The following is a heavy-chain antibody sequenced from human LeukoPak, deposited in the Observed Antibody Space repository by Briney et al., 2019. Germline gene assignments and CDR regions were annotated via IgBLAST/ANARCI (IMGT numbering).Heavy chain of an antibody. D-gene: IGHD1-26*01. V-gene: IGHV3-33*06. CDR2: VWYDGTNE. J-gene: IGHJ4*02. CDR3: AKDLSRSWSAYFDF. Sequence: PGRSLRLSCAASGFTFSNYAMHWVRQAPGKGLEWVAMVWYDGTNEYYADSVKGRFTISRDNSKNTLHLQMNSLSAEDTAMYYCAKDLSRSWSAYFDFWGQGTLVAVSS. CDR1: GFTFSNYA.